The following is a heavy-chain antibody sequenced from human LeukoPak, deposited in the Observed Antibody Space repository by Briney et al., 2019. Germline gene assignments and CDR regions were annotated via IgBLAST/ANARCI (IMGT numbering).Heavy chain of an antibody. D-gene: IGHD6-19*01. J-gene: IGHJ4*02. CDR2: IYYSGST. CDR1: GGSISSSSYY. Sequence: SETLSLTCTVSGGSISSSSYYWGWIRQPPGKGLEWIGSIYYSGSTYYNPSLKSRVTISVDTSKNQFSLKLSSVTAADTAVYYCASQHYSSGWLKYYFDYWGQGTLVTVSS. CDR3: ASQHYSSGWLKYYFDY. V-gene: IGHV4-39*01.